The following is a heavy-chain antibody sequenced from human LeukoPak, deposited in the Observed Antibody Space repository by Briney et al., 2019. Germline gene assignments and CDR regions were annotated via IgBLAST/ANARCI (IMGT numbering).Heavy chain of an antibody. J-gene: IGHJ4*02. D-gene: IGHD3-22*01. Sequence: KPGGSLRLSCAASGFTFSSYTMNWVRQAPGKGLEWVSSITSSSSYIYYADSVKGRFTISRDNAKNSLCLQMNSLRAEDTAVYYCARHVVAVGFDYWGQGTLVTVSS. CDR3: ARHVVAVGFDY. CDR1: GFTFSSYT. CDR2: ITSSSSYI. V-gene: IGHV3-21*01.